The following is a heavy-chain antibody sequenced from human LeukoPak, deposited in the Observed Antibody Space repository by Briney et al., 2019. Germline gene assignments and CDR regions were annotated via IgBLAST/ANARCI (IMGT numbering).Heavy chain of an antibody. CDR1: GGSISSYY. Sequence: SETLSLTCTVSGGSISSYYWRWIRQPPGKGLEWIGYIYYSGSTNYNPSLKSRVTISVDTSKNQFSLKLSSVTAADTAVYYCAREGGGDILTGYVSGWGQGTLVTVSS. J-gene: IGHJ4*02. CDR3: AREGGGDILTGYVSG. V-gene: IGHV4-59*01. CDR2: IYYSGST. D-gene: IGHD3-9*01.